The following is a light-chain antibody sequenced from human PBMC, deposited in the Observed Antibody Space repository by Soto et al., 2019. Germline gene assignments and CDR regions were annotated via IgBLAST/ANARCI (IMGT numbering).Light chain of an antibody. CDR2: EVS. CDR3: CSYTSSSTLV. CDR1: SSDVGGYNY. V-gene: IGLV2-14*01. Sequence: QSVLTQPASVSGSPGQSVTISCTGTSSDVGGYNYVPWYQQHPGKAPKLMIYEVSNRPSGVSNRFSGSKSGNTASLTISGLQAEDEADYYCCSYTSSSTLVFGTGTKVTVL. J-gene: IGLJ1*01.